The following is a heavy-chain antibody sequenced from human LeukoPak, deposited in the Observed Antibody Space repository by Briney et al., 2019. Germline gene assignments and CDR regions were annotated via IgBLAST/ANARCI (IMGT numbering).Heavy chain of an antibody. D-gene: IGHD1-26*01. CDR3: ARDPSYRGTDAFDI. Sequence: PGGSLRLSCAASGFTFSSYGMSWVRQAPGKGLEWVSAISGSGGSTYYADSVKGRFAISRDNSKNTLYLQMSSLRAEDTAMYYCARDPSYRGTDAFDIWGQGTMVTVSS. J-gene: IGHJ3*02. V-gene: IGHV3-23*01. CDR2: ISGSGGST. CDR1: GFTFSSYG.